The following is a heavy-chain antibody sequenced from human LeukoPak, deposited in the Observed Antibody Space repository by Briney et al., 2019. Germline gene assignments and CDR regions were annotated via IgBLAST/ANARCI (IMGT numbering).Heavy chain of an antibody. CDR2: IYSGGST. D-gene: IGHD3-10*01. CDR3: ARLLSSWFGESKYFDY. Sequence: PGGSLRLSCAASGFTVSSNYMSWVRQAPGKGLEWVSVIYSGGSTYYADSVKGRFTISRDNSKNTLYLQMNSLRAEDTAVYYCARLLSSWFGESKYFDYWGQGTLVTVSS. J-gene: IGHJ4*02. V-gene: IGHV3-53*01. CDR1: GFTVSSNY.